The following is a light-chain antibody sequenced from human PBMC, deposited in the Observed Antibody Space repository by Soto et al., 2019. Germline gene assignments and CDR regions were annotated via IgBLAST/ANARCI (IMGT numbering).Light chain of an antibody. CDR1: DTLLSMSINTNY. V-gene: IGKV4-1*01. CDR2: WAS. J-gene: IGKJ5*01. Sequence: VMTPSPDSLAVSLGERATIDCTSSDTLLSMSINTNYLAWYQQTPGQPPKMLIYWASTRASAVPDRFSGSGSRTDFTLTITRLQADDLAPYYCQQYLDTPITFGQGTRLEIK. CDR3: QQYLDTPIT.